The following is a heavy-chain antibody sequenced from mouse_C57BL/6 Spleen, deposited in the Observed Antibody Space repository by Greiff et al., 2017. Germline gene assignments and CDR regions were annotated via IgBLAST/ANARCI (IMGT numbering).Heavy chain of an antibody. J-gene: IGHJ3*01. D-gene: IGHD1-1*01. V-gene: IGHV1-15*01. CDR1: GYTFTDYE. Sequence: QVQLKESGAELVRPGASVTLFCKASGYTFTDYEMHWVKQTPVHGLEWIGAIDPETGGTAYNQKFKGKAILTADKSSSTAYMELRSLTSEDSAVFYCTRSSYYGSSDKAYWGQGTLVTVSA. CDR3: TRSSYYGSSDKAY. CDR2: IDPETGGT.